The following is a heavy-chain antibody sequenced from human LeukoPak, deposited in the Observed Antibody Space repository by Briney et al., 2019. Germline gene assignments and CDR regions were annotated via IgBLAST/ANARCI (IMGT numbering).Heavy chain of an antibody. Sequence: GGSLRLSCAASGFTFSSYSMNRVRQAPGKGLEWVSSISSSSSYIYYADSVKGRFTISRDNAKNSLYLQMNSLRAEDTAVYYCARDQHYYDSSGYTTFDYWGQGTLVTVSS. J-gene: IGHJ4*02. D-gene: IGHD3-22*01. CDR3: ARDQHYYDSSGYTTFDY. V-gene: IGHV3-21*01. CDR1: GFTFSSYS. CDR2: ISSSSSYI.